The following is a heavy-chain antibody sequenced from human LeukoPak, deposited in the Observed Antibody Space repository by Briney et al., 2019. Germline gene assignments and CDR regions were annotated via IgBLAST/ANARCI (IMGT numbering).Heavy chain of an antibody. D-gene: IGHD1-26*01. CDR1: GFTFDDYG. CDR3: ARAGSYYFDY. J-gene: IGHJ4*02. V-gene: IGHV3-20*04. CDR2: INWNGGST. Sequence: GGSLRLSCAASGFTFDDYGMSWVRQAPGKGLEWVSGINWNGGSTGYADSVKGRFTISRDNAKNSLYLQMNNLRAEGTALYYCARAGSYYFDYWGQGTLVTVSS.